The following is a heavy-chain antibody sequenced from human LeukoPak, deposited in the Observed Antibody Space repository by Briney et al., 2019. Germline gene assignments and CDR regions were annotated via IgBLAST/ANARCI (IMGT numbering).Heavy chain of an antibody. V-gene: IGHV3-7*03. J-gene: IGHJ4*02. CDR2: IKQDGSEK. Sequence: GGSLRLSCAASGFTFSSYRMSWVRQAPGKGLEWVANIKQDGSEKYYVDSVKGRFTISRDNAKNSLYLQMNSLRAEDTAVYYCARDRGSRGFDYWGQGTLVTVSS. D-gene: IGHD2-15*01. CDR1: GFTFSSYR. CDR3: ARDRGSRGFDY.